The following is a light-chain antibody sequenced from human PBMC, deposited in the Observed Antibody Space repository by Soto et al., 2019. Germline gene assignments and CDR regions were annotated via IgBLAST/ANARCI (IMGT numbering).Light chain of an antibody. J-gene: IGKJ1*01. V-gene: IGKV4-1*01. CDR2: WAS. Sequence: DIVMTQSPDSLSVSLGETAILVSNPSQTVLNSSNNKTYLAWYRQRPGQPPTLLINWASTRQSGVPARFRGSGSGTEFTLTITDLQAEDLAVYYCQQFHTIPWTFGQGTKVDIK. CDR1: QTVLNSSNNKTY. CDR3: QQFHTIPWT.